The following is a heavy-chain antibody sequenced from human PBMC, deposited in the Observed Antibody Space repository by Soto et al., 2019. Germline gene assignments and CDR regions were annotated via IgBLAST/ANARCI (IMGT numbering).Heavy chain of an antibody. D-gene: IGHD7-27*01. V-gene: IGHV3-23*01. CDR1: GFTFSNYA. CDR3: AKEPELGPY. CDR2: ISASGGGT. Sequence: GGSLRLSCAASGFTFSNYAMSWVRQAPGKGLEWVSGISASGGGTYYADSVKGRFTVSRDNSKNTLHLQMNGLRAEDTAVYYCAKEPELGPYWGQGTLVNVSS. J-gene: IGHJ4*02.